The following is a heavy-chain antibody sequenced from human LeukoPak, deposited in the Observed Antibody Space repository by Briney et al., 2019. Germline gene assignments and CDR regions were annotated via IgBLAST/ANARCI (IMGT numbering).Heavy chain of an antibody. CDR2: MNPHSGNT. CDR1: GFTFSSYA. J-gene: IGHJ4*02. D-gene: IGHD2-15*01. V-gene: IGHV1-8*02. Sequence: GGSLRLSCAASGFTFSSYAMTWVRQAPGQGLEWMGWMNPHSGNTGYVQKLQARVTLTRNTAINTAYMELTSLTSDDTAIYYCARVGRGTPDYWGQGTLVTVSS. CDR3: ARVGRGTPDY.